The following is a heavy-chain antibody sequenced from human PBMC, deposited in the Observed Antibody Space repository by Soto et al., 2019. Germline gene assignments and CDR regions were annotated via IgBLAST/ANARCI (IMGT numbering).Heavy chain of an antibody. V-gene: IGHV4-61*01. J-gene: IGHJ6*02. CDR1: GGSVSSGSHY. CDR3: ARVLLDYGDYIGGSLLDV. Sequence: QVQLQESGPGLVKPSETLSLTCTVSGGSVSSGSHYWTWIRQPPGKGLEWIGYIYYSGSTNYNPSLKRRVTMSVDTSKNQFSLKLNSVTAADTAVYYCARVLLDYGDYIGGSLLDVWGQGTTVTVSS. D-gene: IGHD4-17*01. CDR2: IYYSGST.